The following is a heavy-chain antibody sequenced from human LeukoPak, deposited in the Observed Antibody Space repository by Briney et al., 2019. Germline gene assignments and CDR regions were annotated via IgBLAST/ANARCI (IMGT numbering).Heavy chain of an antibody. Sequence: GASVKVSCKASGYTFTGYYMHWVRQAPGQGLEWMGWINPNSGGTNYAQKFQGRVTMTRDTSISTAYMELSRLRSDDTAVYYCARVGLYYDSSGYLNWFDPWGQGTLVTVSS. V-gene: IGHV1-2*02. CDR2: INPNSGGT. CDR1: GYTFTGYY. J-gene: IGHJ5*02. CDR3: ARVGLYYDSSGYLNWFDP. D-gene: IGHD3-22*01.